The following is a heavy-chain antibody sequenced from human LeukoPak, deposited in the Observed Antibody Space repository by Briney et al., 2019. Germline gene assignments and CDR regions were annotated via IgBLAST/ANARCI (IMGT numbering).Heavy chain of an antibody. J-gene: IGHJ4*02. CDR3: AKFWEYLACLSSYFTY. D-gene: IGHD3-9*01. Sequence: GGSLRLSCAASGFTFSSYAMSWVRQAPGKGLEWVSAISGSGGSTYYADSVKGRFTIPRDNSKNTPYPQMSSLRAEDTAVYYCAKFWEYLACLSSYFTYWGQGTLV. V-gene: IGHV3-23*01. CDR2: ISGSGGST. CDR1: GFTFSSYA.